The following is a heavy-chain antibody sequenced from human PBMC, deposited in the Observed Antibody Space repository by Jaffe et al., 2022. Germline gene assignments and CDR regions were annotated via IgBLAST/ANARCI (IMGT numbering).Heavy chain of an antibody. CDR1: GGSFSGYY. CDR3: ARGWGNVDIVATSLYYYMDV. D-gene: IGHD5-12*01. V-gene: IGHV4-34*01. J-gene: IGHJ6*03. Sequence: QVQLQQWGAGLLKPSETLSLTCAVYGGSFSGYYWSWIRQPPGKGLEWIGEINHSGSTNYNPSLKSRVTISVDTSKNQFSLKLSSVTAADTAVYYCARGWGNVDIVATSLYYYMDVWGKGTTVTVSS. CDR2: INHSGST.